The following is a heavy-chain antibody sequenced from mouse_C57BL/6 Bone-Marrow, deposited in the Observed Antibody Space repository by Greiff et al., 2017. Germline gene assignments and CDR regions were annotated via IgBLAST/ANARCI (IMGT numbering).Heavy chain of an antibody. CDR2: IHPSDSDT. Sequence: VQLQQPGAELVKPGASVKVSCKASGYTFTSYWMHWVKQRPGQGLEWIGRIHPSDSDTNYNQKFKGKATLTVDKASSTAYMQTMSLTSEDFAVYYCAIRGWLRPHGYFDVWGTGTTVTVSS. CDR3: AIRGWLRPHGYFDV. J-gene: IGHJ1*03. CDR1: GYTFTSYW. D-gene: IGHD2-2*01. V-gene: IGHV1-74*01.